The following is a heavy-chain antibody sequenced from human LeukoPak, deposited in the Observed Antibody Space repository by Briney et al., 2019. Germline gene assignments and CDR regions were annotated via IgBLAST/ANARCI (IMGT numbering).Heavy chain of an antibody. V-gene: IGHV3-48*01. CDR2: ISSSSGTI. CDR3: ARSTGWYRNAFDV. CDR1: GFTFSSYW. Sequence: GGSLRLSCAASGFTFSSYWMSWVRQAPGKGLEWVSYISSSSGTIYYADSVKGRFTISRDNAKNSMYLQMSSLRADDTAVYYCARSTGWYRNAFDVWGRGTLVTVSS. J-gene: IGHJ3*01. D-gene: IGHD6-19*01.